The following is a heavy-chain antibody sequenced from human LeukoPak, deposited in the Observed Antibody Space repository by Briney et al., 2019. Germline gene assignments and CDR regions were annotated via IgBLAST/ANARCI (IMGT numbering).Heavy chain of an antibody. Sequence: PSETLSLTCTVSGGSISSGDYYWGWIRQPPGKGLEWIGSLSSSGSVYYNPSLKSRVTVSIDTSKNQFSLRLTSVIAADTAVYYCARHAVVDAYPRYFQHWGQGTLITVSS. D-gene: IGHD5-12*01. CDR2: LSSSGSV. CDR1: GGSISSGDYY. CDR3: ARHAVVDAYPRYFQH. J-gene: IGHJ1*01. V-gene: IGHV4-39*01.